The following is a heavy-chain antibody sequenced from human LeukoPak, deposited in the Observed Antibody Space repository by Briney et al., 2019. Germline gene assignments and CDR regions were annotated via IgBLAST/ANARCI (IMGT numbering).Heavy chain of an antibody. D-gene: IGHD3-9*01. CDR3: ARDYNPYYDILTGYYAFDI. J-gene: IGHJ3*02. CDR1: GYTFTSYG. Sequence: ASVKVSCKASGYTFTSYGISWVRQAPGQGLEWMGWISAYNGNTNYAQKLQGRVTMTTDTSTSTAYMELRSLRSDDTAVYYCARDYNPYYDILTGYYAFDIWGQGTVVTVSS. V-gene: IGHV1-18*01. CDR2: ISAYNGNT.